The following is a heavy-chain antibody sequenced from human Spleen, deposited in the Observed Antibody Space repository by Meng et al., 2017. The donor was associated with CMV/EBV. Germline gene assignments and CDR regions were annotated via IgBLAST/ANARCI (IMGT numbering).Heavy chain of an antibody. CDR1: GFTFSSYA. V-gene: IGHV3-23*01. Sequence: GESLKISCAASGFTFSSYAVSWVRQAPGKGLEWVSAISGSGGSTYYADSVKGRFTISRDNSKNTLYLQMNNLRPEDTAVYYCASLRGMDVWGQGTTVTVSS. CDR3: ASLRGMDV. D-gene: IGHD3-16*01. CDR2: ISGSGGST. J-gene: IGHJ6*02.